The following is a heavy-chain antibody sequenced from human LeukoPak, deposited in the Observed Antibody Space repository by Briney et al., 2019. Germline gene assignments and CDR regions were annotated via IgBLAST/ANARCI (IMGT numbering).Heavy chain of an antibody. D-gene: IGHD3-10*01. CDR1: GGSISSSSYY. CDR3: AKESRFSRGFGEPNMDV. J-gene: IGHJ6*03. CDR2: IYYSGST. Sequence: ASETLSLTCTVSGGSISSSSYYWGWIRQPPGKGLEWIGSIYYSGSTYYNPSLKSRVTISVDTSKNQFSLKLSSVTAADTAVYYCAKESRFSRGFGEPNMDVWGKGTTVTFSS. V-gene: IGHV4-39*07.